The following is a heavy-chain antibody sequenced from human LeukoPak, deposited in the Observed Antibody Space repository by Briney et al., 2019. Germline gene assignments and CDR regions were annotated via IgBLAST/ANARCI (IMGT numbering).Heavy chain of an antibody. Sequence: PSETLSPTCTVSGGSISSSSYYWGWIRQPPGKGLEWIGSIYYSGSTYYNPSLKSRVTISVDTSKNQFSLKLSSVTAADTAVYYCAREGNYYDSSGYYRYFQHWGQGTLVTVSS. D-gene: IGHD3-22*01. V-gene: IGHV4-39*07. J-gene: IGHJ1*01. CDR2: IYYSGST. CDR3: AREGNYYDSSGYYRYFQH. CDR1: GGSISSSSYY.